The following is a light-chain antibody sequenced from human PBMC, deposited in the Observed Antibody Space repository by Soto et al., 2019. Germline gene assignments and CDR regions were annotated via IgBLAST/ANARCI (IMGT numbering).Light chain of an antibody. Sequence: EIVLTQSPGILSLSPGERATLSCRASQSVSSSSLAWYQQKPGQAPRLLIYDASSRATGIPDRFSGSGSGADFTLTISRLEPEEFAVYSCQQYGTSPITFGQGTRLEIK. CDR2: DAS. V-gene: IGKV3-20*01. CDR1: QSVSSSS. J-gene: IGKJ5*01. CDR3: QQYGTSPIT.